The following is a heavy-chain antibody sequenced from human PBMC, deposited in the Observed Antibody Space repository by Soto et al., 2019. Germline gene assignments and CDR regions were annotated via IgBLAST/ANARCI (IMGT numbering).Heavy chain of an antibody. CDR2: INPNSGGT. CDR1: GYTFTGYY. CDR3: ARAGTKNSSRGWYSHYYYYMDV. D-gene: IGHD6-19*01. Sequence: QVQLVQSGAEVKKPGASVKVSCKASGYTFTGYYMHWVRQAPGQGLEWMGWINPNSGGTNYAQKFQGWVTMTRDTAINPAYIELSRLRSDDTGLYYCARAGTKNSSRGWYSHYYYYMDVWGKGTTVTVSS. V-gene: IGHV1-2*04. J-gene: IGHJ6*03.